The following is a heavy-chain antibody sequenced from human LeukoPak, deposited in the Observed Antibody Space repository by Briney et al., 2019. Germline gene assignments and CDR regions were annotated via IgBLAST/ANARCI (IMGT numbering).Heavy chain of an antibody. CDR2: IWYDESKK. Sequence: GTSLKLSCETSGFTFRNYGMHWVRQAPGKGLDWVAVIWYDESKKYYADSVKGRFTISRDISKNTLYLQMNSLRAEDTAVYYCARDDCSTTICLAYWGQGTLVSVSS. CDR1: GFTFRNYG. J-gene: IGHJ4*02. V-gene: IGHV3-33*01. D-gene: IGHD2-2*01. CDR3: ARDDCSTTICLAY.